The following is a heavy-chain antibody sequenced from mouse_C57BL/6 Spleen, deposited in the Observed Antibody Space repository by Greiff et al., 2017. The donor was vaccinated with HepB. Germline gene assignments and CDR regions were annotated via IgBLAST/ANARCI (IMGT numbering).Heavy chain of an antibody. CDR3: ARGGSSYPAWFAY. CDR2: ISTGGGST. V-gene: IGHV5-12*01. Sequence: EVMLVESGGGLVQPGGSLKLSCAASGFTFTDYYMYWVRQTPEKRLEWVAYISTGGGSTYYPETVKGRFTISRDNAKNTLYLQMSLLKSEDTAMYYCARGGSSYPAWFAYWGQGTLVTVSA. D-gene: IGHD1-1*01. CDR1: GFTFTDYY. J-gene: IGHJ3*01.